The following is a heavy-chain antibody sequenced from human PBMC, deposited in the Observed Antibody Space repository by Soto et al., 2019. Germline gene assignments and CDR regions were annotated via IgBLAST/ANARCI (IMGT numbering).Heavy chain of an antibody. Sequence: SETLSLTCTVSGGSISSYYWSWIRQPPGMGLEWIGYIYYSGSTNYNPSLKSRVTISVDTSKNQFSLKLSSVTAADTAVYYCARDSIAVAGTYYGMDVWGQGTTVTVSS. CDR2: IYYSGST. CDR3: ARDSIAVAGTYYGMDV. CDR1: GGSISSYY. D-gene: IGHD6-19*01. V-gene: IGHV4-59*01. J-gene: IGHJ6*02.